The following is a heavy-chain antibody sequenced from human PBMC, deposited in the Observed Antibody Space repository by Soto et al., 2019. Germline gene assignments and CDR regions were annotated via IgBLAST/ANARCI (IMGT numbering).Heavy chain of an antibody. CDR3: ARGYQPILPFDF. CDR1: GNTXTSYA. J-gene: IGHJ4*02. Sequence: SXKVSFKASGNTXTSYACALLRQAPGKGFELMGTIIPILRTTEYEQKFQGRVTITADEYTTTVYMELSGLTSGDTGIYFCARGYQPILPFDFWGQGTLVTVSS. CDR2: IIPILRTT. D-gene: IGHD2-15*01. V-gene: IGHV1-69*11.